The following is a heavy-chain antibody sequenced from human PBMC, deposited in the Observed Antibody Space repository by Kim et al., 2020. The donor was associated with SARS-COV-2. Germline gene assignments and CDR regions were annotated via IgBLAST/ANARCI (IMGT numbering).Heavy chain of an antibody. J-gene: IGHJ5*02. CDR1: GFTFSSYG. CDR3: ARGDNCLGNWFDP. D-gene: IGHD2-21*01. V-gene: IGHV3-30*03. Sequence: GGSLRLSCAASGFTFSSYGMHWVRQAPGKGLEWVAVISYDGSNKYYADSVKGRFTISRDNSKNTLYLQMNSLRAEDTAVYYCARGDNCLGNWFDPWGQGTLVTVSS. CDR2: ISYDGSNK.